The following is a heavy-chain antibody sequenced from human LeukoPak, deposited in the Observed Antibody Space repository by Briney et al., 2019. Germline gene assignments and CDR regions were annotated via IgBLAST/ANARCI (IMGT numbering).Heavy chain of an antibody. Sequence: GGSLRLSCAASGFTFSSYNMNWVRQAPGKGLEWVSYISSSSSTIYYADSVKGRFTISRDNAKNSLYLQMNSLRAEDTAVYYCAREGIPYCFDYWGQGTLVTVSS. CDR2: ISSSSSTI. J-gene: IGHJ4*02. V-gene: IGHV3-48*01. CDR1: GFTFSSYN. D-gene: IGHD2-15*01. CDR3: AREGIPYCFDY.